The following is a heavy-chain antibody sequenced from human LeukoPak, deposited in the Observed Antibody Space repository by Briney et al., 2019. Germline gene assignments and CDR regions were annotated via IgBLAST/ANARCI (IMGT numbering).Heavy chain of an antibody. CDR3: ARDAYDILTGYPGYAFDI. J-gene: IGHJ3*02. CDR1: GGSISSYY. CDR2: IYYSGST. V-gene: IGHV4-59*01. D-gene: IGHD3-9*01. Sequence: SETLSLTCTVSGGSISSYYWSWIRQPPGNGLEWIGYIYYSGSTNYNPSLKSRVTISVDTSKNQFSLKLSSVTAADTAVYYCARDAYDILTGYPGYAFDIWGQGTMVTVSS.